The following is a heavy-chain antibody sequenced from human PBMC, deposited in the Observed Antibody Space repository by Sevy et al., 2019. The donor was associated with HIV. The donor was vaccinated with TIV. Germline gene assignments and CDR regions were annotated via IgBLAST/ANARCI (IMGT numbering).Heavy chain of an antibody. D-gene: IGHD1-1*01. CDR2: TKEDGSEK. V-gene: IGHV3-7*01. J-gene: IGHJ6*02. Sequence: GGSLRLSCAASGFTFRNYWMSWVRQAPGKGLEWVANTKEDGSEKYYVDSVKGRFTISRDNAKNSLYLQMNSLRAEDTAVDYCARDRTWNDFYYNYGMDVWGQGTTVTVSS. CDR1: GFTFRNYW. CDR3: ARDRTWNDFYYNYGMDV.